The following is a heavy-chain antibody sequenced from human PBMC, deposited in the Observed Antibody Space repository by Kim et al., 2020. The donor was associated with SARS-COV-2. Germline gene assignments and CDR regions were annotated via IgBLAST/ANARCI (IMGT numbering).Heavy chain of an antibody. D-gene: IGHD4-17*01. CDR1: GYILTSYN. CDR3: ERGIFKSATVSINY. CDR2: INPSGGTT. J-gene: IGHJ4*02. V-gene: IGHV1-46*01. Sequence: ASVKVSCKASGYILTSYNMHWVRQAPGQGLEWMGIINPSGGTTTYAQKFQGRVTMTRYTSTSTVYMELSSLRSEDTAVYYCERGIFKSATVSINYWGQGTLVTVSS.